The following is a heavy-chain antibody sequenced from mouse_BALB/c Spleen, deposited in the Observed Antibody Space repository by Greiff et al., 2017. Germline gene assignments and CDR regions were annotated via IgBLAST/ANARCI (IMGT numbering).Heavy chain of an antibody. CDR3: TRGGKTIYDGYYQFAY. Sequence: EVQLQQSGTVLARPGASVKMSCKASGYTFTSYWMHWVKQRPGQGLEWIGAIYPGNSDTSYNQKFKGKAKLTAVTSTSTAYMELSSLTNEDSAVYYCTRGGKTIYDGYYQFAYWGQGTLVTVSA. J-gene: IGHJ3*01. CDR2: IYPGNSDT. V-gene: IGHV1-5*01. CDR1: GYTFTSYW. D-gene: IGHD2-3*01.